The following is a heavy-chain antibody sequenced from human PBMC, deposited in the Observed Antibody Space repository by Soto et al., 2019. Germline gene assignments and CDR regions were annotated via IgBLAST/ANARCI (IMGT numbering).Heavy chain of an antibody. CDR1: GDSISRYY. V-gene: IGHV4-4*07. Sequence: SETLSLTCTVSGDSISRYYWSWIRQPAGKGLEWIGRNSTSGSTSCIPSLKSRVTMAGDTSKNQFSLKLHSVTAADTAVYYCAREITSTAYDYMWANYRYSYYFDQWGQGALVTVLL. J-gene: IGHJ4*02. CDR2: NSTSGST. D-gene: IGHD3-16*02. CDR3: AREITSTAYDYMWANYRYSYYFDQ.